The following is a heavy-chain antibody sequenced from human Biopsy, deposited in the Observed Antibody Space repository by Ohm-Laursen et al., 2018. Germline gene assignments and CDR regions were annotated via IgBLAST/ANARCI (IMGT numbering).Heavy chain of an antibody. V-gene: IGHV1-46*01. CDR3: ARNTGWYGDLYYFDY. J-gene: IGHJ4*02. CDR1: GYSFTSYY. D-gene: IGHD6-19*01. Sequence: ASVKVSCKASGYSFTSYYMHWVRQAPGQGLEWMGMINPCGPTTSYPQIFQGRVTMTRDTSKSTVYMELSSLRSADTAVYFCARNTGWYGDLYYFDYWGQGTLVTVSS. CDR2: INPCGPTT.